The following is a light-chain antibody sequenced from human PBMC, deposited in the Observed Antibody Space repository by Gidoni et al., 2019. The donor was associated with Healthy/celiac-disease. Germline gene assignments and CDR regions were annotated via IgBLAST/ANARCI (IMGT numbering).Light chain of an antibody. Sequence: EIVLTQSPGTLSLSPGERATLSCRASQSVSSSYLAWYQQKPGQAPRLLIYGASSRATGIPDRFSGSGSGTDFTLTISRLEPEDFAVYYCQQYGSSPPVITFXQXTRLEIK. CDR2: GAS. V-gene: IGKV3-20*01. CDR1: QSVSSSY. CDR3: QQYGSSPPVIT. J-gene: IGKJ5*01.